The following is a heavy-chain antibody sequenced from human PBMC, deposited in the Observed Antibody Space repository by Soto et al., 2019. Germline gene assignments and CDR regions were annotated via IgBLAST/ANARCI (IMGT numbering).Heavy chain of an antibody. D-gene: IGHD3-10*01. V-gene: IGHV1-18*01. Sequence: ASVKVSCKTSGYTFTANDIYWVRQAPGQGLEWMGWIRAYNGDTNYAQKFQTRVTMTTDKSTDTAYMDLRSLTSDDTAIYYCARAGAAPYYYYGLDVWGQGTTVTVSS. CDR1: GYTFTAND. CDR3: ARAGAAPYYYYGLDV. J-gene: IGHJ6*02. CDR2: IRAYNGDT.